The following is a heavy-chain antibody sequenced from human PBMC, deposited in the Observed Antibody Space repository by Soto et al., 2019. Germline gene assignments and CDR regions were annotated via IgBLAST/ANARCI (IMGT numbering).Heavy chain of an antibody. J-gene: IGHJ4*02. D-gene: IGHD5-12*01. CDR3: ARRNSGYDFDY. V-gene: IGHV4-34*01. CDR2: INHSGST. CDR1: GGSFSGYY. Sequence: QVQLQQWGAGLLKPSETLSLTCAVYGGSFSGYYWSWIRQSPGKGLEWIGEINHSGSTNYNPSLRSRVDISVDTAKNQFALKLSSVTAADTAKYYCARRNSGYDFDYWGQGMRVTVSS.